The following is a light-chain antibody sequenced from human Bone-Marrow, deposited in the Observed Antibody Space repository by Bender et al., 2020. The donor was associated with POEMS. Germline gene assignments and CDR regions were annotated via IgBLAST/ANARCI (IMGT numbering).Light chain of an antibody. CDR1: PGYIFNYNY. Sequence: QSALTQPASVSGSPGPSITISFSGPPGYIFNYNYVSLYQLQPGKAPKTIIYYFRVRPSGISYRFSGSKSGKTASLTISGLQAEDGGDYYCCSYTIYYTWVFGGGTKLTVL. CDR2: YFR. CDR3: CSYTIYYTWV. J-gene: IGLJ3*02. V-gene: IGLV2-14*03.